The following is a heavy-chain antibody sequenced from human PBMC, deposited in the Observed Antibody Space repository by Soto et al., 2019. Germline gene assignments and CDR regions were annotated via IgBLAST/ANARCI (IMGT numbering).Heavy chain of an antibody. CDR1: GYSFTSYW. Sequence: EVQLVQSGTEVKKPGESLQISCKGSGYSFTSYWIGWVRQMPGKGLEWVGIIYPGDSDTRYSPSFQGQVTISADRSITTAYLQWSSLKASDTGMYYCARGLSSAFNVWGQGTMVSVSS. CDR2: IYPGDSDT. J-gene: IGHJ3*01. D-gene: IGHD3-10*01. CDR3: ARGLSSAFNV. V-gene: IGHV5-51*01.